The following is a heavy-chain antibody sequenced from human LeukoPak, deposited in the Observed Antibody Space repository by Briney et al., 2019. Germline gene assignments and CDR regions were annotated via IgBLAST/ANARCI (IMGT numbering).Heavy chain of an antibody. V-gene: IGHV3-7*01. J-gene: IGHJ5*02. CDR1: GFTLSTYW. CDR3: ARHRWFDP. Sequence: PGGSLRLSCAASGFTLSTYWMSWVRQAPGTGLEWVANINQDGSEKYYVDSVKGRFTISRDNAKNSLYLQMNSLRAEDTAVYYCARHRWFDPWGQGTLVTVSS. CDR2: INQDGSEK.